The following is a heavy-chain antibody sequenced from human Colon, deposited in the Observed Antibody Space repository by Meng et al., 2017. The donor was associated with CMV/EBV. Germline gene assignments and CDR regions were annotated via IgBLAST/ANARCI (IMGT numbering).Heavy chain of an antibody. J-gene: IGHJ4*02. D-gene: IGHD3-22*01. CDR3: ARGDYDTSGYYFDY. CDR2: TFHTGNA. Sequence: QVHLQESGPGLVKPSQTLSPTCAVSGDSISSGGHFWSWIRQPPGKGLEWIGYTFHTGNAHYNMFLKSRVSISVDTSRNLFSLHMTSVTAADTAVYYCARGDYDTSGYYFDYWGQGTLVTVSS. V-gene: IGHV4-30-4*01. CDR1: GDSISSGGHF.